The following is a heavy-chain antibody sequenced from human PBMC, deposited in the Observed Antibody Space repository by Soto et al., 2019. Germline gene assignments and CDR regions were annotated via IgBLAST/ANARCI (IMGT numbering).Heavy chain of an antibody. CDR1: GYSISSGYY. CDR3: AGGDYVRYYYYGMDV. D-gene: IGHD4-17*01. CDR2: IYHSGST. V-gene: IGHV4-38-2*01. J-gene: IGHJ6*02. Sequence: PSETLSLTCAASGYSISSGYYWGWIRQPPGKGLEWIGSIYHSGSTYYNPSLKSRVTISVDTSKNQFSLKLSSVTAADTAVYYCAGGDYVRYYYYGMDVWGQGTTVTVSS.